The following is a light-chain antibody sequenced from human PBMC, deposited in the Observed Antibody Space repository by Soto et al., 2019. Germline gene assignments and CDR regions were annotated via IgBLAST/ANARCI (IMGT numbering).Light chain of an antibody. J-gene: IGLJ1*01. CDR2: TNN. CDR1: SSNIGSNT. CDR3: ATWDDSLNGWV. Sequence: QSALTQPPSASGTPGQRVTISCSGGSSNIGSNTVNWYQQLPGTAPKLLIYTNNQRPSGVPDRFSGSKSGTSASLAISGVQSEDEADYYCATWDDSLNGWVFGTGTKVTV. V-gene: IGLV1-44*01.